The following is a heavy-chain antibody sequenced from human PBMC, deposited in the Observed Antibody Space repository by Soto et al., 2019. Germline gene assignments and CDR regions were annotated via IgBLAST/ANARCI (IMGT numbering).Heavy chain of an antibody. J-gene: IGHJ4*02. CDR1: GGSISSGGYY. CDR3: AHLYSSSSPYFDC. Sequence: QVQLQESGPGLVKPSQTLSLTCTVSGGSISSGGYYWSWIRQHPGKGLDWIGYIYYSGSTYYNPSLKSRVSISVDTSKNKFSQKLNSVTPADTAVYYCAHLYSSSSPYFDCWGQGTLVTVSS. CDR2: IYYSGST. V-gene: IGHV4-31*03. D-gene: IGHD6-6*01.